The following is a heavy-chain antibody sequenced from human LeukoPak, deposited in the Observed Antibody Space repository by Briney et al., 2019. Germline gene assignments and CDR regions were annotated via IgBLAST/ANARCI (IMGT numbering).Heavy chain of an antibody. D-gene: IGHD3-10*01. Sequence: PSETLSLSSAVYGGSFSGYYWSWIRQPPGKGLEWIGEINHSGSTNYNPSLKSRVTISVDTSKNQFSLKLSSVTAADTAVYYCASDPGISGVYFDYWGQGTLVTVSS. J-gene: IGHJ4*02. CDR3: ASDPGISGVYFDY. CDR1: GGSFSGYY. V-gene: IGHV4-34*01. CDR2: INHSGST.